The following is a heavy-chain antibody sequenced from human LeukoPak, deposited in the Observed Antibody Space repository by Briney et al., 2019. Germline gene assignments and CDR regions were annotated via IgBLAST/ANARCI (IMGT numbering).Heavy chain of an antibody. CDR2: INHSGST. Sequence: SETLSLTCAVYGGSFSGYYWSWIHQPPGKGLEWIGEINHSGSTNYNPSLKSRVTISVDMSKNQFSLKLSSVTAADTAVYYCARGLYGSDSYWGQGNLVTVSS. V-gene: IGHV4-34*01. CDR1: GGSFSGYY. J-gene: IGHJ4*02. CDR3: ARGLYGSDSY. D-gene: IGHD6-19*01.